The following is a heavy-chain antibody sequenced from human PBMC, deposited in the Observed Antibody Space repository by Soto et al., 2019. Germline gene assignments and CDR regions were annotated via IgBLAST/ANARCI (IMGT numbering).Heavy chain of an antibody. CDR3: AHSWYCSGGSCSYTYYFDY. D-gene: IGHD2-15*01. J-gene: IGHJ4*02. CDR1: GFSLSTSGVG. CDR2: IYWDDDK. V-gene: IGHV2-5*02. Sequence: QITLKESGPTLVKPTQTLTLTCTFSGFSLSTSGVGVGWIRQPPGKALEWLALIYWDDDKRYSPSLKSRLTITQDTSXSXVXXTMTNMDPVDTSTYYCAHSWYCSGGSCSYTYYFDYWGQGTLVTVSS.